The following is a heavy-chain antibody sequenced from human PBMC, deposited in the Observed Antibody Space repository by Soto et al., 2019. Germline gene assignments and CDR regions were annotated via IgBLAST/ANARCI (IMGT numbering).Heavy chain of an antibody. CDR1: GFTFSSYA. V-gene: IGHV3-30-3*01. D-gene: IGHD6-19*01. CDR2: ISYDGSNK. J-gene: IGHJ4*02. CDR3: ARGRGWYAVPYFDY. Sequence: QVQLVESGGGVVQPGRSLRLSCAASGFTFSSYAMHWVRQAPGKGLEWVAVISYDGSNKYYADSVKGRFTISRDNSKNTLYLQMNSLRAEDTAVYYCARGRGWYAVPYFDYWGQGTLVTVSS.